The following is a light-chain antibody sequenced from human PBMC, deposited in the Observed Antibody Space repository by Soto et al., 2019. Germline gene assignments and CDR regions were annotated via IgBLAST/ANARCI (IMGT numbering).Light chain of an antibody. Sequence: DIQMTQSPSYVSASVGDSVTITCRASQGISSYLAWYQQKPGEAPKLLIFTASSLQSGVPSRFSGSGSGTDFTLTISSLQPEDSATYYCQQANFFPRTFGQGTKVEIK. V-gene: IGKV1-12*01. CDR2: TAS. CDR3: QQANFFPRT. J-gene: IGKJ1*01. CDR1: QGISSY.